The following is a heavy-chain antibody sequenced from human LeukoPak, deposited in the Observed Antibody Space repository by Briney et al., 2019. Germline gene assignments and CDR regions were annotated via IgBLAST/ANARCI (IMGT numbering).Heavy chain of an antibody. CDR2: INSDGSWT. J-gene: IGHJ3*02. CDR3: ARDYVGAFDI. D-gene: IGHD3-16*01. Sequence: GGSLRLSCAASGNYWMHWVRQAPGKGLVWVSHINSDGSWTSYADSVKGRFTISKDNAKNTVYLQMNSLRAEDTALYHCARDYVGAFDIWGQGTMVAVSS. CDR1: GNYW. V-gene: IGHV3-74*01.